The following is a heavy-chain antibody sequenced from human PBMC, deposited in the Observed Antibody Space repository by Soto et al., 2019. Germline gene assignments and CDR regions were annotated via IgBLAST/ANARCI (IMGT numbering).Heavy chain of an antibody. CDR2: IIPIFGTA. J-gene: IGHJ6*01. CDR1: GDTFSSYD. CDR3: ARDTYYGALSSISLPFFRKDV. V-gene: IGHV1-69*13. Sequence: ASVKVSCKASGDTFSSYDMSWVRQAPGQGLEWMGGIIPIFGTANYAQKFQGRVTITADESTSTAYMELSSLRSEDTAVYYCARDTYYGALSSISLPFFRKDVPGPGATVTVFS. D-gene: IGHD3-10*01.